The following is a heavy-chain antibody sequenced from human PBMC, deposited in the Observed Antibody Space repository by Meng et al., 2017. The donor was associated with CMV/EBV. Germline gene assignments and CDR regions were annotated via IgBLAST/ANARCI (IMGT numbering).Heavy chain of an antibody. V-gene: IGHV1-46*01. CDR1: GYTFTSYY. Sequence: ASVKVSCKASGYTFTSYYMHWVRQAPGQGLEWMGIINPSGGSTSYAQKFQGRVTMTRDTSTSTVYMELSSLRSEDTAVYYCARALEGLYNWNYDYYYGMDVWGQGTTATVSS. CDR3: ARALEGLYNWNYDYYYGMDV. D-gene: IGHD1-20*01. J-gene: IGHJ6*02. CDR2: INPSGGST.